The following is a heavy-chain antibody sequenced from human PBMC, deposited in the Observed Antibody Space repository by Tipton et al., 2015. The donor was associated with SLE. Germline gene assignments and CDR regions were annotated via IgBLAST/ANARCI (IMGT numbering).Heavy chain of an antibody. D-gene: IGHD6-13*01. V-gene: IGHV4-59*12. CDR1: SGSISRYY. J-gene: IGHJ6*02. CDR2: IYYSGINHSGST. Sequence: TLSLTCTVSSGSISRYYWRWIRQPPGKGLEWIGYIYYSGINHSGSTNYNPSLKSRVTISLDTSKNQFSLKVSSVTAADTAVYYCARGISGYSGNWYYYYYVMDVWGQGTTVPVSS. CDR3: ARGISGYSGNWYYYYYVMDV.